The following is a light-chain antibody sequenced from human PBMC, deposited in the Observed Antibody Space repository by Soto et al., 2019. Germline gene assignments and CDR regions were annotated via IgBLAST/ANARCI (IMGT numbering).Light chain of an antibody. Sequence: QSVLTQPASVSGSAGQSITISCTGTDSDVGGYNYVSWYQHHPGKAPKLMIYEVTNRPTGVSNRFSGSKSGNTASLTISGLQAEDEADYYCSSYTTSNTFDVFGTGTKVTVL. CDR1: DSDVGGYNY. CDR2: EVT. CDR3: SSYTTSNTFDV. V-gene: IGLV2-14*01. J-gene: IGLJ1*01.